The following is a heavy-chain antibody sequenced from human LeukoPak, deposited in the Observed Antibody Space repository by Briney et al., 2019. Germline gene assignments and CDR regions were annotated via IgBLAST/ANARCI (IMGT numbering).Heavy chain of an antibody. CDR3: GRFTRSGDSVY. Sequence: TGGSLRLSCAASGFTFSSYWMSWVRQDPGKGLERVANIKQDGSEKQYVDSVKGRFAISRDNAENSLYLQMNSLKAEDTAVYYCGRFTRSGDSVYWGQGTLVTVSS. V-gene: IGHV3-7*04. J-gene: IGHJ4*02. CDR1: GFTFSSYW. CDR2: IKQDGSEK. D-gene: IGHD7-27*01.